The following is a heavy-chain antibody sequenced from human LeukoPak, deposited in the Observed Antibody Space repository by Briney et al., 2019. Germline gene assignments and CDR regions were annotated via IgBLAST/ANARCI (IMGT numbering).Heavy chain of an antibody. CDR3: ARDLTTRGWYFDL. J-gene: IGHJ2*01. V-gene: IGHV4-30-2*01. D-gene: IGHD3-9*01. Sequence: SETLSLTCAVSGGSISSGGYSWSWTRQPPGKGLEWIGYIYHSGSTYYNPSLKSRVTISVDRSKNQFSLKLSSVTAADTAVYYCARDLTTRGWYFDLWGCGTLVTVSS. CDR2: IYHSGST. CDR1: GGSISSGGYS.